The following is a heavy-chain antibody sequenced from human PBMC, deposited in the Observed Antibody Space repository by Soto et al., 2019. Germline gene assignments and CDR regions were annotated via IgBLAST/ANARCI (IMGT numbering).Heavy chain of an antibody. CDR2: ISGSGGTT. D-gene: IGHD3-3*01. Sequence: GSLRLSCAASGFTVSSNYMSWVRQAPGKGLEWASAISGSGGTTYYSDSVKGRFTISRDNSKNTVYLQMNDLRVEDAAEYFCAKDSWAIFGVPAGEYYAMDVWGQGTTVTVSS. J-gene: IGHJ6*02. V-gene: IGHV3-23*01. CDR1: GFTVSSNY. CDR3: AKDSWAIFGVPAGEYYAMDV.